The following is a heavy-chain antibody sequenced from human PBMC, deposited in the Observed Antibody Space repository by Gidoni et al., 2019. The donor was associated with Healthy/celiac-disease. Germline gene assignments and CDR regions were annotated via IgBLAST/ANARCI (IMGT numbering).Heavy chain of an antibody. J-gene: IGHJ4*02. V-gene: IGHV1-2*06. CDR3: ARGITISLFH. D-gene: IGHD3-3*01. Sequence: QVQLVQSGAEVKKTGASVKVSCKASGYTFTGYDMHWVRQAPGQGLEWMGRINPNRGGTKYAQKFQGRVTMTRDTSISTAYKELSRLRSDDTAVYYGARGITISLFHWGQGTLVTVSS. CDR2: INPNRGGT. CDR1: GYTFTGYD.